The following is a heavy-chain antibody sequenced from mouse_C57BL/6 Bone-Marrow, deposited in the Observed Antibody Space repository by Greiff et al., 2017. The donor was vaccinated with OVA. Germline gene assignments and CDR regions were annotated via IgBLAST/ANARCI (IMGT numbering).Heavy chain of an antibody. V-gene: IGHV1-69*01. CDR1: GYTFTSYW. Sequence: QVQLQQPGAELVMPGASVKLSCKASGYTFTSYWMHWVKQRPGQGLEWIGEIDPSDSYTNYNQKFKGKSKLTVDKSSSTAYMQLSSLTSEDSAVYYCARPSPTVVFDYWGQGTTLTVSS. CDR3: ARPSPTVVFDY. D-gene: IGHD2-12*01. CDR2: IDPSDSYT. J-gene: IGHJ2*01.